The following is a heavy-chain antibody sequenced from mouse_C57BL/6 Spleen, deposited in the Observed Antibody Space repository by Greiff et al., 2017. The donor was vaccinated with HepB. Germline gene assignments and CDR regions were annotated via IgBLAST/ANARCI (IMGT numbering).Heavy chain of an antibody. CDR1: GFTFSSYG. D-gene: IGHD4-1*01. CDR3: ARHQTGGYYFDY. V-gene: IGHV5-6*02. J-gene: IGHJ2*01. Sequence: EVKLVESGGDLVKPGGSLKLSCAASGFTFSSYGMSWVRQTPDKRLEWVATISSGGSYTYYPDSVKGRFTISRDNAKNTLYLQMSSLKSEDTAMYYCARHQTGGYYFDYWGQGTTLTVSS. CDR2: ISSGGSYT.